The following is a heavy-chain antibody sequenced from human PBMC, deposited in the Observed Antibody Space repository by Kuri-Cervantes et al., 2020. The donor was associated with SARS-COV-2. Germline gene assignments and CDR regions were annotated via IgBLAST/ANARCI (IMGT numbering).Heavy chain of an antibody. Sequence: GGSLRLSCAASGFTFSSYWMSWVRQAPGKGLEWVANIKQDGSEKYYVDSVKGRFTISRDNAKNSLYLQMNSLRAEDTAVYYCARDQGDYAEGWFDPWGQGTLVTVSS. D-gene: IGHD4-17*01. V-gene: IGHV3-7*01. CDR1: GFTFSSYW. J-gene: IGHJ5*02. CDR3: ARDQGDYAEGWFDP. CDR2: IKQDGSEK.